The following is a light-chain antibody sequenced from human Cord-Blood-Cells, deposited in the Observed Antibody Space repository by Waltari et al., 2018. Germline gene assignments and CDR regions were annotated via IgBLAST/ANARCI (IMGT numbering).Light chain of an antibody. J-gene: IGLJ3*02. CDR3: QSADSSGTSWV. CDR1: ALPKQY. V-gene: IGLV3-25*03. Sequence: SYELTQPPSVSVSPGQTARITCSGDALPKQYAYWYQQKPGQAPVLGIYNDSERPSGIPERFSGSSSGTTVTLTISGVQAEDEADYYCQSADSSGTSWVFGGGTKLTVL. CDR2: NDS.